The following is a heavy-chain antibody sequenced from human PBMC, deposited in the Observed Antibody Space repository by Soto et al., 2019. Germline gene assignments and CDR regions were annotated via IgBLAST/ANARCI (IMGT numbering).Heavy chain of an antibody. D-gene: IGHD3-9*01. CDR2: ISGSGGST. V-gene: IGHV3-23*01. CDR1: GFTFSSYA. CDR3: AKLTNFDWLLGWFDP. Sequence: GGSLRLSCAASGFTFSSYAMSWVRQAPGKGLEWVSAISGSGGSTYYADSVKGRFTISRDNSKNTLYLQMNSLRAEDTAVYYCAKLTNFDWLLGWFDPWGQGTLVTVSS. J-gene: IGHJ5*02.